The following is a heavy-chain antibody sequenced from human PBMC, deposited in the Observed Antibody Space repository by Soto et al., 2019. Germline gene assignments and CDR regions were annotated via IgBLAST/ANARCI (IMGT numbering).Heavy chain of an antibody. CDR2: IYYSGST. CDR1: GGSINDFY. D-gene: IGHD6-6*01. CDR3: ARVGGVAARTFDY. J-gene: IGHJ4*02. V-gene: IGHV4-59*01. Sequence: LSLTCTVSGGSINDFYWSWIRQPPGKGLEWIGYIYYSGSTDYNPSLKGRVTISVDTSKNQFSLKLRSVAAADTAVYYCARVGGVAARTFDYWGQGTLVTVSS.